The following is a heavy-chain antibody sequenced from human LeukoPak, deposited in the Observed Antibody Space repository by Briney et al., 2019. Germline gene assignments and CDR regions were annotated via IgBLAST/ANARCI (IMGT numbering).Heavy chain of an antibody. J-gene: IGHJ4*02. CDR1: GYTFTGYY. Sequence: ASVKVSCKASGYTFTGYYMHWVRQAPGQGLEWMGWINPNSGGTNYAQKFQGRVTMTRDTSISTAYMELNRLRSDDTAVYYCATTIFGVVTNHYWGQGTLVAVSS. CDR2: INPNSGGT. D-gene: IGHD3-3*01. V-gene: IGHV1-2*02. CDR3: ATTIFGVVTNHY.